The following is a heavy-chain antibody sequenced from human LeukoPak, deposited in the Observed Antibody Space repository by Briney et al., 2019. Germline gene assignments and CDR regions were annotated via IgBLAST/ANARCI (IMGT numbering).Heavy chain of an antibody. CDR1: GGSISSYY. CDR3: ARDHTGRAFDI. J-gene: IGHJ3*02. V-gene: IGHV4-59*01. Sequence: SETLSLTCTVSGGSISSYYWSWIRQPPGKGLEWIGYIYYSGSINYNPSLKSRVTISVDTSKNQFSLKLSSVTAADTAVYYCARDHTGRAFDIWGQGTMVTVSS. D-gene: IGHD1-14*01. CDR2: IYYSGSI.